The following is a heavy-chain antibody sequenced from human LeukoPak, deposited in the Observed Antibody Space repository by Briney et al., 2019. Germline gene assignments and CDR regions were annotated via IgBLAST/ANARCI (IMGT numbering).Heavy chain of an antibody. V-gene: IGHV3-7*01. Sequence: PGGSLRLSCAASGFTFSDYYMSWIRQAPGKGLEWVANIKQDGSEKYYVDSVKGRFTISRDNAKNSLYLQMNSLRAEDTAVYYCARGPLGYCSGGSCLYFDYWGQGTLVTVSS. CDR3: ARGPLGYCSGGSCLYFDY. D-gene: IGHD2-15*01. CDR2: IKQDGSEK. CDR1: GFTFSDYY. J-gene: IGHJ4*02.